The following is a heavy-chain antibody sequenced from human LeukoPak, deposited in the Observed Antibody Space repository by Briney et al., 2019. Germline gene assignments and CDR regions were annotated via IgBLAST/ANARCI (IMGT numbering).Heavy chain of an antibody. CDR3: ARDSGTYSYFDY. D-gene: IGHD1-26*01. J-gene: IGHJ4*02. V-gene: IGHV1-18*01. CDR2: ISAYNGDT. CDR1: GYTFSNYG. Sequence: GASVKVSCKASGYTFSNYGISWVRQAPGQGLAWMGWISAYNGDTNYAQKFQGRVTMTTDTSTSTAYMELRSLRSDDTAVYYCARDSGTYSYFDYWGQGTLVTVSS.